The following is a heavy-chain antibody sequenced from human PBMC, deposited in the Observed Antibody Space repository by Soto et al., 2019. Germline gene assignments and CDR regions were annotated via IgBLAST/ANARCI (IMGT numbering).Heavy chain of an antibody. V-gene: IGHV1-69*01. CDR1: GGTFSSYP. J-gene: IGHJ6*02. CDR2: IIPFFGTS. Sequence: QVQLVQSGAEVKKPGSSVKVSCEASGGTFSSYPINRVRQAPGQGLEWMGGIIPFFGTSNYAQKFQGRVTITADDSTSTAYMELRSLRSEDTAVYYCARVGHISNYGMAVWCQGTTVTVSS. CDR3: ARVGHISNYGMAV. D-gene: IGHD1-26*01.